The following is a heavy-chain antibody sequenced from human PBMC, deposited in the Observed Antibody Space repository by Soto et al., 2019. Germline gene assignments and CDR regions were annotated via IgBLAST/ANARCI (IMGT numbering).Heavy chain of an antibody. D-gene: IGHD3-3*01. CDR1: GFTFSSYS. Sequence: GGSLRLSCAASGFTFSSYSMNWVRQAPGKGLEWVSYISSSSSTIYYADSVKGRFTISRDNAKNSLYLQMNSLRAEDTAVYYCARDRLGFTIFGVDFDYWGQGTLVTVSS. CDR2: ISSSSSTI. V-gene: IGHV3-48*01. J-gene: IGHJ4*02. CDR3: ARDRLGFTIFGVDFDY.